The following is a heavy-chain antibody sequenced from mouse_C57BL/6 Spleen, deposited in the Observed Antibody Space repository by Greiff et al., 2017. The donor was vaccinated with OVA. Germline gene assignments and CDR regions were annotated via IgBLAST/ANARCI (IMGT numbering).Heavy chain of an antibody. CDR1: GYTFTSYW. CDR3: AKEGAICYAMGY. V-gene: IGHV1-64*01. Sequence: QVQLQQPGAELVKPGASVKLSCKASGYTFTSYWMHWVKQRPGQGLEWIGMIHPNSGSTNYNEKFKSKATLTVDKSSSTAYMQLSSLTSEDSAVDSCAKEGAICYAMGYWGKGTSVTVSS. CDR2: IHPNSGST. J-gene: IGHJ4*01.